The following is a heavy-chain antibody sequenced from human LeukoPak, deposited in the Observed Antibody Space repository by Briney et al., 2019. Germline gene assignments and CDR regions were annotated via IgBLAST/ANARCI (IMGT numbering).Heavy chain of an antibody. V-gene: IGHV3-7*01. Sequence: PGGSLRLSCAASGFTFSSYWMSWVRQAPGKGLEWVANIKQDGSEKYYVDSVKGRFTISRDNAKNSLYLQMNSLRAEDTAVYYCARERYSGYDYSVSDYWGQGTLVTVSS. J-gene: IGHJ4*02. CDR3: ARERYSGYDYSVSDY. CDR1: GFTFSSYW. D-gene: IGHD5-12*01. CDR2: IKQDGSEK.